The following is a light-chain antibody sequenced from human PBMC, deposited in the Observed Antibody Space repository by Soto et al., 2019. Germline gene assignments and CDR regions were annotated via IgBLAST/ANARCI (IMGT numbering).Light chain of an antibody. CDR1: SSDVGAYNF. CDR2: EVT. V-gene: IGLV2-14*01. Sequence: QSALTQPASVSGSPGQSITISCTGTSSDVGAYNFVSWYQHHPGRAPKLIIYEVTIRPSGVSNRFSGSKSGNTASLTISGLQAEDEADYYCSSYTTSAPYVFGSETKVTVL. CDR3: SSYTTSAPYV. J-gene: IGLJ1*01.